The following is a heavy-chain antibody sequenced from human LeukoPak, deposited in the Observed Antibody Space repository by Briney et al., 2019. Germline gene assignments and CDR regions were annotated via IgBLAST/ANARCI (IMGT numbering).Heavy chain of an antibody. CDR1: GYTFTGYY. V-gene: IGHV1-2*04. J-gene: IGHJ4*02. CDR3: ARGTGGSSWYDY. CDR2: INPNSGGT. D-gene: IGHD6-13*01. Sequence: ASVKVSCKASGYTFTGYYMHWVRQAPGQGLEWMGWINPNSGGTNYAQKFQGWVTMTRDTFISTAYMELSRLRSDDTAVYYCARGTGGSSWYDYWGQGTLVTVSS.